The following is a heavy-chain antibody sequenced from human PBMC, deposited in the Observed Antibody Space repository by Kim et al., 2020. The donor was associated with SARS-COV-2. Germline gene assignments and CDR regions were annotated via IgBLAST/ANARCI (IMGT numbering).Heavy chain of an antibody. J-gene: IGHJ4*02. V-gene: IGHV3-74*01. CDR1: GFTLGSYW. CDR2: INPEGSST. CDR3: GRGLGGAGDK. Sequence: GGSLRLSCAASGFTLGSYWMHWVRQESGKGLVWVSRINPEGSSTSYADSVKGRFTISRDNARNTLYLQMNGLRAEDTAIYYCGRGLGGAGDKWGQRTLVTVS. D-gene: IGHD3-16*01.